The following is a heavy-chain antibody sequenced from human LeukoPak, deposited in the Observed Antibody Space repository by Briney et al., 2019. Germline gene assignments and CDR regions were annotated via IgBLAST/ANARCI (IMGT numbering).Heavy chain of an antibody. J-gene: IGHJ5*02. D-gene: IGHD3-10*01. CDR3: ARGPAGITLVRGGFDP. V-gene: IGHV3-30-3*01. Sequence: GGSLRLSCAASGFTFSSYSMHWVRQAPGKGLEWVAVISLDGSNKYHADSVKGRFTISRDNSKKTLYLHMNSLKTEDMAVYYCARGPAGITLVRGGFDPWGQGTLVTVSS. CDR2: ISLDGSNK. CDR1: GFTFSSYS.